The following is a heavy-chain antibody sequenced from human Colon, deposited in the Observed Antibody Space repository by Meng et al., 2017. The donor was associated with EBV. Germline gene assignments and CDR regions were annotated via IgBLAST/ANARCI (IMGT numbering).Heavy chain of an antibody. J-gene: IGHJ4*02. CDR3: ASFDHIPRRNYFDY. CDR1: GGSIGSGNYY. Sequence: QVQLQGSGPGLVDPSLTLSLACTVSGGSIGSGNYYWSWIRQPPGKGLEWIGYVHHSGSAYYHPSLKSRVSISVDTSKNQFSLNLNSMTAADTAVYYCASFDHIPRRNYFDYWGQGTLVTVSS. V-gene: IGHV4-30-4*01. CDR2: VHHSGSA. D-gene: IGHD2-21*01.